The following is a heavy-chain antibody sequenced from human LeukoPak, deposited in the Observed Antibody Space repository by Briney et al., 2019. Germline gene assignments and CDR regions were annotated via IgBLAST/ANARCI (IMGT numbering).Heavy chain of an antibody. CDR1: GYTFTSYY. D-gene: IGHD2-15*01. V-gene: IGHV1-46*01. J-gene: IGHJ3*02. CDR3: ARGWGYCSGGSCLGHDAFDI. CDR2: INPSGGST. Sequence: ASVKVSCKASGYTFTSYYMHWVRQAPGQGLEWMGIINPSGGSTSYAQKFQGRVTMTRDTSTSTVYMELSSLRSEDTAVYYCARGWGYCSGGSCLGHDAFDIWGQGTVVTVSS.